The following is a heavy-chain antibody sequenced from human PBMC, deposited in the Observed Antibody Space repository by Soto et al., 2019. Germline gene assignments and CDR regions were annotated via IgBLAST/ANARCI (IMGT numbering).Heavy chain of an antibody. V-gene: IGHV3-23*01. CDR3: AKDAVPRNGEWDWFDP. D-gene: IGHD3-10*01. CDR1: GFTFSNYA. Sequence: EVQLLESGGGLVQPGGSLRLSCAASGFTFSNYAMSWVRQAPGKGLEWVSSIHGSGACPYYADSVKGRFTVSRDNSKETLYRQMSSLRVDDTAVYYCAKDAVPRNGEWDWFDPWVQGTLVTVS. CDR2: IHGSGACP. J-gene: IGHJ5*02.